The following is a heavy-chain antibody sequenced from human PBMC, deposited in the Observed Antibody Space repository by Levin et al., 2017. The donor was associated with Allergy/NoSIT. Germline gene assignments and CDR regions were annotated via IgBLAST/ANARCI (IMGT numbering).Heavy chain of an antibody. V-gene: IGHV4-39*01. CDR3: ARRVDVSGSYPRDNWFDP. D-gene: IGHD3-10*01. J-gene: IGHJ5*02. Sequence: SETLSLTCAVSGASISSNTFHWGWIRQPPGKGLEWIGLISNSGITHYNPSLQSRVILFVDTSKNQFSMRLDSVTAADTAVYYCARRVDVSGSYPRDNWFDPWGQGTLVIVSA. CDR2: ISNSGIT. CDR1: GASISSNTFH.